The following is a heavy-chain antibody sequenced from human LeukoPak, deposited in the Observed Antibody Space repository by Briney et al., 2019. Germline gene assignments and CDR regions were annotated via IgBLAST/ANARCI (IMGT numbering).Heavy chain of an antibody. Sequence: SETLSLTCAVYGGSFSGYYWSWIRQPAGKGLEWIGRIYASGSTNYNPSLKSRVTMSLDTSKNQFSLNLSSVTAADTAVYYCARKALPGNWFDPWGQGTLVTVSS. CDR2: IYASGST. J-gene: IGHJ5*02. CDR3: ARKALPGNWFDP. CDR1: GGSFSGYY. V-gene: IGHV4-59*10.